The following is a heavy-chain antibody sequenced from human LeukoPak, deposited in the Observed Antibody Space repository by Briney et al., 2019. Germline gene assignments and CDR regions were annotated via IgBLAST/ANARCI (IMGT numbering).Heavy chain of an antibody. V-gene: IGHV3-23*01. J-gene: IGHJ4*02. CDR1: GFTFISYA. D-gene: IGHD1-26*01. Sequence: GGSLRLSCAASGFTFISYAMTWVRQAPGKGLQWVSTISDGGGNTYYADSVKGRFTISRDNSRNTLYLQMNSLRAEDTAVYHCAKVIVGATLWGYFDYWGQGTLVTVSS. CDR3: AKVIVGATLWGYFDY. CDR2: ISDGGGNT.